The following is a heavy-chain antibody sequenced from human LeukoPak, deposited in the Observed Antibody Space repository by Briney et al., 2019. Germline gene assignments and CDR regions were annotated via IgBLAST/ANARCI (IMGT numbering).Heavy chain of an antibody. Sequence: GVSLTLSCAASGFTFSSYGMHWLRQAPGKGLEWVAVIWYDGTNKYFADSVKGRFTISRDNSKNTLYLQMHSLRAEDTAVYYCARDRKAAGFDYWGQGTLVTVSS. CDR3: ARDRKAAGFDY. CDR2: IWYDGTNK. D-gene: IGHD6-13*01. J-gene: IGHJ4*02. V-gene: IGHV3-33*01. CDR1: GFTFSSYG.